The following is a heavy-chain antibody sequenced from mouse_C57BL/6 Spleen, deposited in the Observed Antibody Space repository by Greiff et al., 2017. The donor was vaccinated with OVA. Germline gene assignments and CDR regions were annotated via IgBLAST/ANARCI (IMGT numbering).Heavy chain of an antibody. D-gene: IGHD1-2*01. CDR3: ARYLFSYYYAMDY. CDR1: GFTFTDYY. CDR2: IRNKANGYTT. Sequence: EVKLMESGGGLVQPGGSLSLSCAASGFTFTDYYMSWVRQPPGKALEWLGFIRNKANGYTTEYSASVKGRFPISRDTSQSILYLQMNALRAEDRATYDCARYLFSYYYAMDYWGQGTSVTVSS. V-gene: IGHV7-3*01. J-gene: IGHJ4*01.